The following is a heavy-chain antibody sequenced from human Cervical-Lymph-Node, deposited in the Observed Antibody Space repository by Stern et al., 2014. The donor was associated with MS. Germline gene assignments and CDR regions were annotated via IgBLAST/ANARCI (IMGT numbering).Heavy chain of an antibody. J-gene: IGHJ3*02. CDR3: ARQRSSGAFHI. Sequence: EVKLAESGAEVKKPGESLKISCTGSGYTFTGYWIGWGRQVPGKGLEWRVIISPGDSDTKYSPSFQGHVTISVDKSVNTAYLQWNSLTASDTAMYCCARQRSSGAFHIWGQGTMVTVSS. D-gene: IGHD3-10*01. CDR2: ISPGDSDT. CDR1: GYTFTGYW. V-gene: IGHV5-51*01.